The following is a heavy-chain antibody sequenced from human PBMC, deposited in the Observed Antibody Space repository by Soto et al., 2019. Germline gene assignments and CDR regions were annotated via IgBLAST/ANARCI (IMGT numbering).Heavy chain of an antibody. CDR3: ARGPRYCSGGSCYSLYWFDP. CDR1: GDSVSSNSAA. Sequence: SPTLSLTCAISGDSVSSNSAAWNWIRQSPSRGLEWLGRTYYRSKWYNDYAVSVKSQITINPDTSKNQFSLQLNSVTPEDTAVYYRARGPRYCSGGSCYSLYWFDPWGQGTLVTVSA. J-gene: IGHJ5*02. D-gene: IGHD2-15*01. CDR2: TYYRSKWYN. V-gene: IGHV6-1*01.